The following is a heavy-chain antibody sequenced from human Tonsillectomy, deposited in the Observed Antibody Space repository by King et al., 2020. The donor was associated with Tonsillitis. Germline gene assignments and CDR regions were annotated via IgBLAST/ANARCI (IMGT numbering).Heavy chain of an antibody. D-gene: IGHD1-1*01. V-gene: IGHV1-24*01. J-gene: IGHJ6*02. Sequence: VQLVQSGAEVKKPGASVKVSCKVSGYTLIKLPMHWVRQAPGKGLEWMGSFDPEDYETIYAQKLQGRVTMTEDTSADTAYMELSSLRSEDTAVYYCATVSWNLLYYYYGLDVWAKGPRSPSP. CDR3: ATVSWNLLYYYYGLDV. CDR2: FDPEDYET. CDR1: GYTLIKLP.